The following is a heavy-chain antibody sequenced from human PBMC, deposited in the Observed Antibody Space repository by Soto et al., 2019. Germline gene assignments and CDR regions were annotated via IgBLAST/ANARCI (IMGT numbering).Heavy chain of an antibody. V-gene: IGHV4-38-2*01. Sequence: PSENLSLTCAVSGFSISRGYYWGWIRQPPGKGLEWIGSMYYSGTTYYNPSLKSRVAISVDTSKNQFSLKLRAVTAADTAVYYCASGWYRDGSTGGYFDYWGEGT. D-gene: IGHD1-26*01. CDR3: ASGWYRDGSTGGYFDY. J-gene: IGHJ4*02. CDR1: GFSISRGYY. CDR2: MYYSGTT.